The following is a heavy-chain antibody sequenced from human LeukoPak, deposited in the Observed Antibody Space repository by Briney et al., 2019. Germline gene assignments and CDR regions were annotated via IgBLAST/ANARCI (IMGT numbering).Heavy chain of an antibody. CDR2: IYTGGST. CDR3: ARDLWGDRDGFFDS. D-gene: IGHD5-24*01. V-gene: IGHV3-66*01. Sequence: GGSLRLSCAASGFSVISNYMSWVRQAPGKGLEWVSVIYTGGSTYYADSVKGRFTISRDNSKNTLYLQMNSLRGEVTAVYYCARDLWGDRDGFFDSWGQGTLVTVSS. J-gene: IGHJ4*02. CDR1: GFSVISNY.